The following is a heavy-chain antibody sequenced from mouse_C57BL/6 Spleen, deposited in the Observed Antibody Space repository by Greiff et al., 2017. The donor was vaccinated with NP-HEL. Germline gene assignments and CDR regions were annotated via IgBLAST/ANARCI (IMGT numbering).Heavy chain of an antibody. J-gene: IGHJ4*01. D-gene: IGHD1-1*01. CDR2: IDPEDGDT. V-gene: IGHV14-1*01. CDR3: TTFLITTVVEDYAMDY. Sequence: VQLQQSGAELVRPGASVKLSCTASGFNIKDYYMHWVKQRPEQGLEWIGRIDPEDGDTEYAPKFQGKATMTADTSSNTAYLQLSSLTSEDTAIYYCTTFLITTVVEDYAMDYWGQGTSVTVSS. CDR1: GFNIKDYY.